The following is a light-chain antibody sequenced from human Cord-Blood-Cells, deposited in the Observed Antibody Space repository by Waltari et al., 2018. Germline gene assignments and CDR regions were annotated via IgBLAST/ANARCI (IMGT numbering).Light chain of an antibody. V-gene: IGLV2-23*01. CDR2: EGS. Sequence: QSALTQPASVSGSPGQSITISCTGTSSDVGSYNLVPWYQQHPGKAPKLRIYEGSKRPSGVSNRFSGSKSGNTASLTISGLQAEDEADYYCCSYAGSSNWVFGGGTKLTVL. J-gene: IGLJ3*02. CDR1: SSDVGSYNL. CDR3: CSYAGSSNWV.